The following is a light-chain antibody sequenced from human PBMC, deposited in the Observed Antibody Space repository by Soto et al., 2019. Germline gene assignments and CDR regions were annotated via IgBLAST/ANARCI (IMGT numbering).Light chain of an antibody. Sequence: EIVMTQSPATLSVSPGERATLSCRASQSVNSNLSWYQQQPREAPRLLIYGASTRATGVPARCSGSGSGTEFILTVSSLQSEYFAVYFCQQDNNWPTFGQGTKVEIK. J-gene: IGKJ1*01. V-gene: IGKV3-15*01. CDR2: GAS. CDR1: QSVNSN. CDR3: QQDNNWPT.